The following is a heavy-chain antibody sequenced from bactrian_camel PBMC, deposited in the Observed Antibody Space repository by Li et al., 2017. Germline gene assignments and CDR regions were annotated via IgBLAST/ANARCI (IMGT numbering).Heavy chain of an antibody. J-gene: IGHJ4*01. V-gene: IGHV3S54*01. CDR2: ITTADGSS. Sequence: QLVESGGGSVQAGGSLRLDCTRSGYRFDSNCLGWFRQPPGKERVAVAAITTADGSSYYADSVRGRFTISRDYAKNTVTLQMDRLKAEDTAVYYCVAKPETCSVRFEAFSYSGQGTQVTVS. CDR1: GYRFDSNC. D-gene: IGHD2*01.